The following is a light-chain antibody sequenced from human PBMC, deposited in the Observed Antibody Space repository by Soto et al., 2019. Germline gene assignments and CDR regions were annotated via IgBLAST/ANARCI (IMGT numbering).Light chain of an antibody. CDR2: GAS. J-gene: IGKJ1*01. Sequence: EIAMTQSPATLSVSPGDRATLSCRASQSVSSNLAWYQQKPGQAPRLLIYGASTRATGIPARFSGSGSGTEFTLTISSLQSEDFAVYYCQQYNNWPPWTFGQGTKVDIK. CDR1: QSVSSN. V-gene: IGKV3-15*01. CDR3: QQYNNWPPWT.